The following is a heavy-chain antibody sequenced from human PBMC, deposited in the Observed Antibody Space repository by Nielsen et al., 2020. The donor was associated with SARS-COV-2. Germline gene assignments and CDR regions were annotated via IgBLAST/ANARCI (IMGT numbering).Heavy chain of an antibody. CDR1: GFSLSNARMG. CDR3: ARIQLELRLFYFYYSMDV. CDR2: IFSNDEK. J-gene: IGHJ6*03. V-gene: IGHV2-26*01. Sequence: SGPTLVKPTETLTLTCTVSGFSLSNARMGVGWIRQPPGRALESLAHIFSNDEKSYSTSLKSRLTISKDTSKSQVVLTMTNMDPVDTATYDCARIQLELRLFYFYYSMDVWGKGTTVTVSS. D-gene: IGHD1-7*01.